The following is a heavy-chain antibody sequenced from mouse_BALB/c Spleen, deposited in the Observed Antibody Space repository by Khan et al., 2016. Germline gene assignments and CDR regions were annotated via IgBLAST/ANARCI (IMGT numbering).Heavy chain of an antibody. CDR2: ISYSGST. V-gene: IGHV3-2*02. Sequence: EVQLQEAGPGLVKPSQSLSLTCTVTGYSITSDYAWNWIRQFPGNKLEWMGYISYSGSTSYNPSLKSRISLTRSTSKNRFFLQLNSVTTEDTATYYCARGDDGISSWFAYWGQGTLVTVSA. J-gene: IGHJ3*01. CDR1: GYSITSDYA. D-gene: IGHD1-1*01. CDR3: ARGDDGISSWFAY.